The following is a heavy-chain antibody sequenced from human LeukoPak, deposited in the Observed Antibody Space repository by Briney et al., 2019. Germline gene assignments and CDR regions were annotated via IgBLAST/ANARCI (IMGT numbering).Heavy chain of an antibody. Sequence: GASVKVSCKASGYTFISYAVHWVRQAPGQRLEWMGWINTGNGNTKYSQKFQGRDTITRDTSASTAYMELSSLRSEDTAVYYCASFSGSTYYYAFDYWGQGILVTVSS. CDR1: GYTFISYA. J-gene: IGHJ4*02. D-gene: IGHD3-22*01. V-gene: IGHV1-3*04. CDR2: INTGNGNT. CDR3: ASFSGSTYYYAFDY.